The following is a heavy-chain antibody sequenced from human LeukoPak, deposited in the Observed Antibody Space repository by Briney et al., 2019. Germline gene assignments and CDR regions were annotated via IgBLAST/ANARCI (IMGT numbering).Heavy chain of an antibody. V-gene: IGHV3-74*01. Sequence: GGSLRLSCAASGFTFSSYWMNWVRQAPGKGLVWVSRISSDGSSTSYADSVEGRFTISRDNAKNTLYLQTNNLRAEDTAVYYCARAREYSYGPHYFDYWGQGTLVTVSS. CDR2: ISSDGSST. CDR3: ARAREYSYGPHYFDY. D-gene: IGHD5-18*01. CDR1: GFTFSSYW. J-gene: IGHJ4*02.